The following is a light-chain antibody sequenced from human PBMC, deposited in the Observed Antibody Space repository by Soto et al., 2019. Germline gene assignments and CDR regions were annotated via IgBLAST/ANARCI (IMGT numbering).Light chain of an antibody. Sequence: EVVLTQSPGTLSLSPGERAILSCRASQSVRSRFLAWYQKRPGQAPRLLIYEATKRASGIPDRFSGSGSGTDFTLTISRLESEDFAVYFCQQYGSSPLTFGGGTKVEIK. CDR1: QSVRSRF. J-gene: IGKJ4*01. CDR2: EAT. V-gene: IGKV3-20*01. CDR3: QQYGSSPLT.